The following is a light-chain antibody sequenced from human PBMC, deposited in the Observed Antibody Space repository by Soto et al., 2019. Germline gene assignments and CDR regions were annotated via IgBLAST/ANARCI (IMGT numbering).Light chain of an antibody. CDR3: QQYNSYPWT. J-gene: IGKJ1*01. CDR1: QSISSW. V-gene: IGKV1-5*03. CDR2: KAS. Sequence: DIQMTQSPSTLSASVGDRVTITCRASQSISSWLAWYQQKPGKAPKLLIYKASSLESGAPSRFSGSGSGTEFTLTISSLQPDDFATYYGQQYNSYPWTFGQGTKVDIK.